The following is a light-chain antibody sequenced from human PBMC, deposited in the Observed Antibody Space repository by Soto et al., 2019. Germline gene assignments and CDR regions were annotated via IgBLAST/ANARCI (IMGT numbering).Light chain of an antibody. CDR1: QSVSSSY. V-gene: IGKV3-20*01. CDR3: QQYGSFGLT. CDR2: GAS. J-gene: IGKJ4*01. Sequence: EIVLTQSPGTLSLSPGERATLSCRASQSVSSSYLAWYQQKPGQAPRLLIYGASSRATGIPDRFSGSGSGTDFALTISRLEPEDVAVYYCQQYGSFGLTFGGGTKVEIK.